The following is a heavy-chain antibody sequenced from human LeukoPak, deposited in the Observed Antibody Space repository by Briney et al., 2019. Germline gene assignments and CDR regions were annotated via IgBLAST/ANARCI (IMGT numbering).Heavy chain of an antibody. CDR2: ISGSGGST. J-gene: IGHJ3*02. V-gene: IGHV3-23*01. D-gene: IGHD3-22*01. CDR1: GFTFRSYA. CDR3: AKPSRGYTSFHI. Sequence: PGGSLRLSCAASGFTFRSYAMSWVRQAPGKGLEWVSAISGSGGSTYDADSVKGRFTISRDNSKNTLYLQMNSLRAEDTALYYCAKPSRGYTSFHIWGQGTMVTVSS.